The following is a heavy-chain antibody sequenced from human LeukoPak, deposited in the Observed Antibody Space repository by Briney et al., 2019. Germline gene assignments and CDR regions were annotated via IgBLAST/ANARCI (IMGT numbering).Heavy chain of an antibody. CDR3: ARWDAYCSGGSCYFGGFAFDI. CDR2: IKQDGGVT. CDR1: GFTFNSYW. Sequence: PGGSLRLSCAASGFTFNSYWMSWVRQAPGKGLEWVAHIKQDGGVTHYVDSLKGRFTISGDNAKNSIYLQMNSLGADDTAMYYCARWDAYCSGGSCYFGGFAFDIWGQGTMVTVSS. D-gene: IGHD2-15*01. V-gene: IGHV3-7*01. J-gene: IGHJ3*02.